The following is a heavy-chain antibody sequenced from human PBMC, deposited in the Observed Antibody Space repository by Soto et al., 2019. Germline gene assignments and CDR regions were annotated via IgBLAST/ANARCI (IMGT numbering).Heavy chain of an antibody. D-gene: IGHD6-6*01. J-gene: IGHJ6*02. CDR3: ERDFAYSISSYHSYGTEF. CDR1: GYSFTSYW. Sequence: GESLKISCKGSGYSFTSYWIGWVRQMPGKGLEWMGIIYPGDSDTRYSPSFQGQVTISADKSISTAYLQWSSLKASDTAMYYCERDFAYSISSYHSYGTEFWCQGSTVT. CDR2: IYPGDSDT. V-gene: IGHV5-51*01.